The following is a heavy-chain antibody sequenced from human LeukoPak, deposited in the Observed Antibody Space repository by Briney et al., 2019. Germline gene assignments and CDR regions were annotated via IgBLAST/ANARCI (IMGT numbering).Heavy chain of an antibody. J-gene: IGHJ4*02. Sequence: GGSLRLSCAASGFTFSSYSMNWVRQAPGKGLEWVSSISSSSSYIYYADSVKGRFTISRDNAKNSLYLQMNSLRAEDTAVYYCARDPSSSWYYLVYWGQGTLVTVSS. CDR3: ARDPSSSWYYLVY. CDR2: ISSSSSYI. D-gene: IGHD6-13*01. V-gene: IGHV3-21*01. CDR1: GFTFSSYS.